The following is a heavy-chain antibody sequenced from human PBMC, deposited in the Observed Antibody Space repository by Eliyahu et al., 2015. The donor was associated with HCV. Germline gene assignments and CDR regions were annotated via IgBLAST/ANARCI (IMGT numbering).Heavy chain of an antibody. D-gene: IGHD3-10*01. V-gene: IGHV1-46*02. CDR1: GYTFNTYF. J-gene: IGHJ4*02. Sequence: QVQLVQSGAEVKKPGASVKVSCKASGYTFNTYFMHWVRQAPGQGLEWMGIINPTGGSPSYAQKFQGRVAMTRDTSTSIVFLELRSLRSEDTAVYYCARMGGSGELGLWGQGTLVTVSS. CDR3: ARMGGSGELGL. CDR2: INPTGGSP.